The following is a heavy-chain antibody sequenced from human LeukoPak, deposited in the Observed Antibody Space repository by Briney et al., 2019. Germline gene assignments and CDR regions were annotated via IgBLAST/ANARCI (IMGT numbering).Heavy chain of an antibody. CDR1: GFTFSTYS. Sequence: GGSLRLSCAASGFTFSTYSMNWVRQAPGKGLEWVSYISSRSSNIYYADSVKGRFTISRDNAKNSLYLQMNSLRDEDTAVYYCARIPGGYYYAMDVWGQGTTVTVSS. V-gene: IGHV3-48*02. J-gene: IGHJ6*02. CDR3: ARIPGGYYYAMDV. D-gene: IGHD3-16*01. CDR2: ISSRSSNI.